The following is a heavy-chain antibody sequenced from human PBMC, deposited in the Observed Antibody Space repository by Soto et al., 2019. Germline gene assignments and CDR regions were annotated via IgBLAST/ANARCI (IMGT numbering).Heavy chain of an antibody. Sequence: EVQLVESGGGLVQPGGSLRLSCVDSGFTFSSYWMSWVRQAPVKGLEWVGNIKQDGSEENYVDSVKGRFTISRDNAKNSKYLKINSLRAEDTAVYYCARRAGSGRGWDVWGQGTRVVVSS. D-gene: IGHD1-26*01. CDR1: GFTFSSYW. J-gene: IGHJ6*02. V-gene: IGHV3-7*01. CDR3: ARRAGSGRGWDV. CDR2: IKQDGSEE.